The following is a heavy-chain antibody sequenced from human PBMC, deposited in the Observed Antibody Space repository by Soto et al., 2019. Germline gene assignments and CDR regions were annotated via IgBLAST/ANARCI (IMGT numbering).Heavy chain of an antibody. CDR3: AREPNTVVQEYYFDY. V-gene: IGHV4-61*01. D-gene: IGHD2-15*01. CDR2: IYYSGST. Sequence: QVQLQESGPGLVKPSETLSLTCTVSGGSVSSGSYYWSWIRQPPGKGLEWIGYIYYSGSTNYNPSLKSRVTISVDTSKNQFSLKLSSVTAADTAVYYCAREPNTVVQEYYFDYWGQGTLVTVSS. J-gene: IGHJ4*02. CDR1: GGSVSSGSYY.